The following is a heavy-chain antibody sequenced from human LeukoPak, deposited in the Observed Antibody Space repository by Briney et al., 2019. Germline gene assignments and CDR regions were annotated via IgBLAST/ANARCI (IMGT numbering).Heavy chain of an antibody. Sequence: GGSLRLSCAASGFTFSDYSMNWVRQAPGKGLEWISYIGIDSGNTNYADSVKGRFTISGDKAKNSLYLQMNSLRVEDTAVYYCARVIPPYYPRFDPWGQGTLVTVSS. CDR1: GFTFSDYS. CDR3: ARVIPPYYPRFDP. V-gene: IGHV3-48*01. CDR2: IGIDSGNT. J-gene: IGHJ5*02. D-gene: IGHD3-16*01.